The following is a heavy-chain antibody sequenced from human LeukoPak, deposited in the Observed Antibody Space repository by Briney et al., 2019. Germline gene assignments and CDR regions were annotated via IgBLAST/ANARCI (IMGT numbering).Heavy chain of an antibody. J-gene: IGHJ4*02. Sequence: GASVKVSCKASGYTFTDYAMHWVRQAPGQRLEWMGWISADNGTTEYSQKFQGRVTITRDTSASTAYMDLSSLRSEDTAIYYCAGTYYYDSSGYYPACDYWGQGTLVTVSS. CDR3: AGTYYYDSSGYYPACDY. V-gene: IGHV1-3*01. D-gene: IGHD3-22*01. CDR1: GYTFTDYA. CDR2: ISADNGTT.